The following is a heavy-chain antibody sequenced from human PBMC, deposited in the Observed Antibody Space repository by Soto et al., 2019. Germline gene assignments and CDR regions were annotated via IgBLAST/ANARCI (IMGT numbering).Heavy chain of an antibody. D-gene: IGHD6-19*01. CDR2: IKSKTDGGTT. CDR3: ATEKGGRYYFDY. Sequence: EVQLVESGGGLVKPGGSLRLSCAASGFTFSNAWMNWVRQAPGKGLEWVGRIKSKTDGGTTDYAAPVKGRFTISRDDSKNTLYLQMNSLKTEDTAVYYCATEKGGRYYFDYWGQGTLVTVSS. V-gene: IGHV3-15*07. J-gene: IGHJ4*02. CDR1: GFTFSNAW.